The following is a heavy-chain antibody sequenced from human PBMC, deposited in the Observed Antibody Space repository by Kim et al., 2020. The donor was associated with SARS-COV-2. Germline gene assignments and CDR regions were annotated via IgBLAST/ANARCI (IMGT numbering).Heavy chain of an antibody. CDR2: ISYDGSNK. J-gene: IGHJ6*02. CDR1: GFTFSSYA. CDR3: AREHIAAAGTGYGMDV. V-gene: IGHV3-30*04. Sequence: GRSLRLSCAASGFTFSSYAMHWVRQAPGKGLEWVAVISYDGSNKYYADSVKGRFTISRDNSKNTLYLRMNSLRAEDTAVYYCAREHIAAAGTGYGMDVWGQGTTVTVSS. D-gene: IGHD6-13*01.